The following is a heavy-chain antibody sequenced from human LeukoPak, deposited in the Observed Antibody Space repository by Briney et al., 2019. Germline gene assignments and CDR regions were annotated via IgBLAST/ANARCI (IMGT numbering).Heavy chain of an antibody. V-gene: IGHV4-61*02. CDR1: GGSISSYY. CDR3: ARDSGYGYYFYYYLGV. D-gene: IGHD5-18*01. Sequence: SQTLSLTCTVSGGSISSYYWTWIRQPAGKGLEYLGRIHASGNTYYNPSLNSRVAISIDTSKNQFSLKVSSVAAADTAVYYCARDSGYGYYFYYYLGVWGKGTTVTVSS. CDR2: IHASGNT. J-gene: IGHJ6*03.